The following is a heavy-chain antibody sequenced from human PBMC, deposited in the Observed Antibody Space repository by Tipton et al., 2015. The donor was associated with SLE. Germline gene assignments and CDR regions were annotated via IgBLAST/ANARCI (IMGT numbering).Heavy chain of an antibody. Sequence: SLRLSCEASGFTFSRYGMHWVRQAPGKGLEWVANIKPDGSEKYYVDSVKGRFTISRDNARNSLYLQMNNLRPEDTAVYYCARDPRWLDYWGQGTLITVSS. D-gene: IGHD4-23*01. J-gene: IGHJ4*02. V-gene: IGHV3-7*01. CDR1: GFTFSRYG. CDR3: ARDPRWLDY. CDR2: IKPDGSEK.